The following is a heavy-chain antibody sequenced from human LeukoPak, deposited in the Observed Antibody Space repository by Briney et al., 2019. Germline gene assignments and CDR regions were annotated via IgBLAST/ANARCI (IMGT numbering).Heavy chain of an antibody. J-gene: IGHJ4*02. Sequence: GGSLRLSCAASGFTFSSYAMTWVRQAPGKGLEWVSSIGTHGTTTYYADSVKGRFTISRDDSKNTLYLQMNSLRAEDTAVYYCARAAAAGVIFDYWGQGTLVTVSS. CDR1: GFTFSSYA. CDR2: IGTHGTTT. V-gene: IGHV3-23*01. D-gene: IGHD6-13*01. CDR3: ARAAAAGVIFDY.